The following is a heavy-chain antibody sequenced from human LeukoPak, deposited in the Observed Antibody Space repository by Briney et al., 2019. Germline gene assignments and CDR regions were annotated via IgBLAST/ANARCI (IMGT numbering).Heavy chain of an antibody. J-gene: IGHJ4*02. D-gene: IGHD4-17*01. CDR3: AKDTYGDYAAGD. CDR1: GFTFSSYA. V-gene: IGHV3-23*01. Sequence: QSGGSLRLSCAASGFTFSSYAMSWVRQAPGKGLEWVSAISGSGGSTYYADSVKGRFTISRDNSKNTLYLQMNSLRAEDTAVYYCAKDTYGDYAAGDWGQGTLVTVSS. CDR2: ISGSGGST.